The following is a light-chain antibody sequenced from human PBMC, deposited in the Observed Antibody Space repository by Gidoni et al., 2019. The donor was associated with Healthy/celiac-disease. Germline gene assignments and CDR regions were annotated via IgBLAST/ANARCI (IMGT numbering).Light chain of an antibody. J-gene: IGLJ2*01. CDR1: RSAVGGYNY. Sequence: QSALTQPASVSGSPGQSITISCTGTRSAVGGYNYVPWYQQHPGKAPKLMIYEVSNRPSGVSNRYSGSKSGNTASLTISGLQAEDEADYCCSSYTSSSTVVFGGGAKLTVL. V-gene: IGLV2-14*01. CDR3: SSYTSSSTVV. CDR2: EVS.